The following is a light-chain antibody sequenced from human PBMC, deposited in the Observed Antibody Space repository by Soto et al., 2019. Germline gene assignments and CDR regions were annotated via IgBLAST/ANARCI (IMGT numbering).Light chain of an antibody. CDR1: QSISNY. CDR2: AAS. Sequence: DIQMTQSPSSLSASVGDRVTITCRTSQSISNYLNWYQQKPGKVPKLLIYAASSSPSGVPSRFSGSASGTDLTLTISSLQPEDFATYYCQQSYSMPYTFGQGTKLEI. CDR3: QQSYSMPYT. V-gene: IGKV1-39*01. J-gene: IGKJ2*01.